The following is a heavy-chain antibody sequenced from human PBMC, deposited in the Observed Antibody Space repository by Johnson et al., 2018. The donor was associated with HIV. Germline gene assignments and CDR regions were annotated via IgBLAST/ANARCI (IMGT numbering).Heavy chain of an antibody. V-gene: IGHV3-13*01. J-gene: IGHJ3*02. CDR3: APRGRVGGSYGDAFDI. Sequence: VQLVESGGGLVQPGRSLRLSCAASGFTFDDYAMHWVRQAPGKGLEWVSAIGTAGDTYYPGSVKGRFTISRENAKNSLYLQMNSLRAEDTAVYYCAPRGRVGGSYGDAFDIWGQGTMVTVSS. CDR1: GFTFDDYA. CDR2: IGTAGDT. D-gene: IGHD1-26*01.